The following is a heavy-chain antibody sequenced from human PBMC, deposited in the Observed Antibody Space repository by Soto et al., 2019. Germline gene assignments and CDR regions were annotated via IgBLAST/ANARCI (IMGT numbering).Heavy chain of an antibody. CDR1: GGSISSGDYY. V-gene: IGHV4-30-4*01. Sequence: PSETLSLTCTVSGGSISSGDYYWSWIRQPPGKGLEWIGYIYYSGSTYYNPSLKSRVTISVDTSKNQFSLKLSSVTAADTAVYYCARVVPAAMGINWFDPWGQGTLVTVSS. J-gene: IGHJ5*02. CDR2: IYYSGST. D-gene: IGHD2-2*01. CDR3: ARVVPAAMGINWFDP.